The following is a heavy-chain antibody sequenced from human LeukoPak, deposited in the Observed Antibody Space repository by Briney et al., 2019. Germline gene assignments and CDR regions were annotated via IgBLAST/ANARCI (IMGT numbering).Heavy chain of an antibody. CDR2: IYPGDSDT. Sequence: GESLKISCKGSGYSFTSYWIGWVRPMPGKGLEWMGIIYPGDSDTRYSPSFQGQVTISADKSISTAYLQWSSLKASDTAMYYCARHVRRIQLWRPPDYWGQGTLVTVSS. CDR3: ARHVRRIQLWRPPDY. CDR1: GYSFTSYW. D-gene: IGHD5-18*01. V-gene: IGHV5-51*01. J-gene: IGHJ4*02.